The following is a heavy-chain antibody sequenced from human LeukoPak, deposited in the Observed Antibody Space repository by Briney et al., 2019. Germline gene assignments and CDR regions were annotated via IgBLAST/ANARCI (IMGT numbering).Heavy chain of an antibody. CDR3: ARRGYQPPHYYVDV. CDR2: MHPTGIT. D-gene: IGHD2-2*01. CDR1: GYSISAGFH. J-gene: IGHJ6*03. V-gene: IGHV4-38-2*02. Sequence: SETLSLTCTVSGYSISAGFHWGWIRQSPGKGLEWLVSMHPTGITYYNPSLKSRVTISLDTSKNQFSLNLISVTAADTAVYYCARRGYQPPHYYVDVWGKGTAVTVSS.